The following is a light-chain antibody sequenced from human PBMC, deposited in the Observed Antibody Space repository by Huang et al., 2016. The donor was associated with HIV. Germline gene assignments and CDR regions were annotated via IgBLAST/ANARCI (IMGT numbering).Light chain of an antibody. V-gene: IGKV3-11*01. Sequence: EIVLTQSPATLSLSPGERATLSCRASQSISIYLAWYQQKPGQAPRLLISDASNRATGIPARFSGSGSGTDFTLTISSLEPEDFAVYYCQQRSNWPPTFGQGTKVEIE. J-gene: IGKJ1*01. CDR3: QQRSNWPPT. CDR1: QSISIY. CDR2: DAS.